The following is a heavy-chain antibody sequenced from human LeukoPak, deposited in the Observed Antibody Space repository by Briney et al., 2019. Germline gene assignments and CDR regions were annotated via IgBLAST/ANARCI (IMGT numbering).Heavy chain of an antibody. CDR1: GGSFGGYY. CDR3: ARGVYYGSGSYYWNY. D-gene: IGHD3-10*01. J-gene: IGHJ4*02. Sequence: PSETLSLTCAVYGGSFGGYYWSWIRQPPGKGLEWIGEINHSGSTNYNPSLKSRVTISVDTSKNQFSLKLSSVTAADTAVYYCARGVYYGSGSYYWNYWGQGTLVTVSS. CDR2: INHSGST. V-gene: IGHV4-34*01.